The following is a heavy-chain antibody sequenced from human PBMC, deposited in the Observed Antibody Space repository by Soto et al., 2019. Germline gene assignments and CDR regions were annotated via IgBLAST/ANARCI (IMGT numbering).Heavy chain of an antibody. CDR1: GGSISSYY. J-gene: IGHJ6*02. V-gene: IGHV4-59*01. CDR2: IYYSGST. CDR3: AADGRYSYGYYYYGMDV. D-gene: IGHD5-18*01. Sequence: QVQLQESGPGLVKPSETLSLTCTVSGGSISSYYWSWIRQPPGKGLEWIGYIYYSGSTNYNPSLKSRVTISVDTSKNQFSLKLSSVTAADTAVYYCAADGRYSYGYYYYGMDVWGQGTTVTVSS.